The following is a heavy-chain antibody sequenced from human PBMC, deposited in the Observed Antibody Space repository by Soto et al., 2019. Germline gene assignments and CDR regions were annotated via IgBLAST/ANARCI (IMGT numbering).Heavy chain of an antibody. V-gene: IGHV1-18*01. J-gene: IGHJ4*02. CDR3: ARALGKDYDFWSGYSTQFDY. Sequence: QVQLVQSGAEVKKPGASVKVSCKASGYTFTSYGISWVRQAPGQGLEWMGWISAYNGNTNYAQKLQGRVTMTTDTSTSTAYMELRSLRSEDTAVYYCARALGKDYDFWSGYSTQFDYWGQGTLVTVSS. D-gene: IGHD3-3*01. CDR1: GYTFTSYG. CDR2: ISAYNGNT.